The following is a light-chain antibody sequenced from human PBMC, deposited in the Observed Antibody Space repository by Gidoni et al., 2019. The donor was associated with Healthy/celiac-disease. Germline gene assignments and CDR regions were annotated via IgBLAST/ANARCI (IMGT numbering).Light chain of an antibody. J-gene: IGKJ2*03. Sequence: EIVMTQSPATLSVSPGERATLSCRASQSVSSNFAWYQQKPGQAPRLLIYGASPRAPGIPARFSGSGSGTEFTLTISSLQSEDFAVYYCQQYNNWPPYSFGQGTKLEIK. V-gene: IGKV3-15*01. CDR3: QQYNNWPPYS. CDR2: GAS. CDR1: QSVSSN.